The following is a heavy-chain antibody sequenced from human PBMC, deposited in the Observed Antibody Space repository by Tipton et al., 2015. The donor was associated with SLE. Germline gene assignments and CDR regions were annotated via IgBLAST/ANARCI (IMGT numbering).Heavy chain of an antibody. D-gene: IGHD3-10*01. V-gene: IGHV4-4*02. CDR2: IYHSGST. Sequence: TLSLTCAVSGGSISSSNWWSWVRQPPGKGLEWIGEIYHSGSTNYNPSLKSRVTISVDTSKNQFSLKLSSVTAADTAVYYCARGAPITMAPDAFDIWGQGTMVTVSS. J-gene: IGHJ3*02. CDR1: GGSISSSNW. CDR3: ARGAPITMAPDAFDI.